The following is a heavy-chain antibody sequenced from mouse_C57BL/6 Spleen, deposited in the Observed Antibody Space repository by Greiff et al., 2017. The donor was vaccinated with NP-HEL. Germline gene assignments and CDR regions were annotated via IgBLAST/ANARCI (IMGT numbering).Heavy chain of an antibody. V-gene: IGHV1-54*01. D-gene: IGHD1-1*01. CDR2: INPGSGGT. CDR3: AREGRNYYGSTYFDY. J-gene: IGHJ2*01. Sequence: VQLQQSGAELVRPGTSVKVSCKASGYAFTNYLIEWVKQRPGQGLEWIGVINPGSGGTNYNEKFKGKATLTADKSSSTAYMQLSSLTSEDSAVYFCAREGRNYYGSTYFDYWGQGTTLTVSS. CDR1: GYAFTNYL.